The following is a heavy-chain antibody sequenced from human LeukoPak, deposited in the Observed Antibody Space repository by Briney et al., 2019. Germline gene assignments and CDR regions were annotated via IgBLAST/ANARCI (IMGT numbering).Heavy chain of an antibody. CDR2: MNPNSGNT. D-gene: IGHD3-10*01. J-gene: IGHJ4*02. CDR3: ARGRMVRGVIIRGLGY. CDR1: GYTFTSYD. V-gene: IGHV1-8*01. Sequence: GASVKVSCKASGYTFTSYDINWVRQATGQGLEWMGWMNPNSGNTGYAQKFQGRVTMTRNTSISTAYMGLSSLRSEDTAVYYCARGRMVRGVIIRGLGYWGQGTLVTVSS.